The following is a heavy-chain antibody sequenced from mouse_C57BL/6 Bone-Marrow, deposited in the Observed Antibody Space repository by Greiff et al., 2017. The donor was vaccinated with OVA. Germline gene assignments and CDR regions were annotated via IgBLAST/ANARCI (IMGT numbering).Heavy chain of an antibody. J-gene: IGHJ1*03. D-gene: IGHD2-1*01. CDR2: ISSGGSYT. CDR1: GFTFSSYG. V-gene: IGHV5-6*01. Sequence: EVKLMESGGDLVKPGGSLKLSCAASGFTFSSYGMSWVRQTPDKRLEWVATISSGGSYTYYPDSVKGRFTISSDNAKNTLYLQMSSLKSEDTAMYYCARHNYGNPHWYFDVWGTGTTVTVSS. CDR3: ARHNYGNPHWYFDV.